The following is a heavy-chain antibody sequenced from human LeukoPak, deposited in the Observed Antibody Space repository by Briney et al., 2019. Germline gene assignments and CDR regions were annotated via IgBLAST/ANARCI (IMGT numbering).Heavy chain of an antibody. V-gene: IGHV3-20*04. Sequence: PGGSLRLSCAASGFTFDDYGMSWVRQAPGKGLEWVSGINWNGGSTGYADSVKGRFTISRDNAKNSLYLQMNSLRAEDTAVYYCAKVENSGWTPFDYWGQGTLVTVSS. CDR3: AKVENSGWTPFDY. CDR1: GFTFDDYG. D-gene: IGHD6-19*01. J-gene: IGHJ4*02. CDR2: INWNGGST.